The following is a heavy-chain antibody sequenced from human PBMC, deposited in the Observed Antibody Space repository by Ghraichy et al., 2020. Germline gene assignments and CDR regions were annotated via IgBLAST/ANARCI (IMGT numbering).Heavy chain of an antibody. Sequence: GGSLRLSCAASGFTFSSYSMNWVRQAPGKGLEWVSYISSSSSTIYYADSVKGRFTISRDNAKNSLYLQMNSLRDEDTAVYYCARAPPSSSYDINWFDPWGQGTLVTVSS. CDR2: ISSSSSTI. CDR3: ARAPPSSSYDINWFDP. CDR1: GFTFSSYS. D-gene: IGHD6-13*01. V-gene: IGHV3-48*02. J-gene: IGHJ5*02.